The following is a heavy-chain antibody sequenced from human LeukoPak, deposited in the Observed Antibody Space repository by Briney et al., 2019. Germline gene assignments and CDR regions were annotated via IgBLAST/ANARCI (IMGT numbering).Heavy chain of an antibody. CDR2: ISGSGADT. CDR1: GFTFTTYW. V-gene: IGHV3-23*01. CDR3: AKAIGLGSYFDY. J-gene: IGHJ4*02. D-gene: IGHD7-27*01. Sequence: PGGSLRLSCAASGFTFTTYWMHWVRQAPGKGLEWVSVISGSGADTYYTDSVKGRSTISRDNSKNTLYLQMNSLRVEDTAVYYCAKAIGLGSYFDYWGQGTLVTVSS.